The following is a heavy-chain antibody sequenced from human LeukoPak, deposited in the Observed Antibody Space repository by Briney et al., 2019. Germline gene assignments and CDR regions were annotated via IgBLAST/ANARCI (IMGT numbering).Heavy chain of an antibody. CDR2: INPNSGGT. V-gene: IGHV1-2*02. D-gene: IGHD6-19*01. Sequence: ASVKVSCKASGYTFTGYYMHWVRQAPGQGLEWMGWINPNSGGTNYAQKFQGRVTMTRDTSISTAYMELSRLRSDDTAVYYCARLAVAGSNFDYWGQGTLVTVSS. CDR1: GYTFTGYY. J-gene: IGHJ4*02. CDR3: ARLAVAGSNFDY.